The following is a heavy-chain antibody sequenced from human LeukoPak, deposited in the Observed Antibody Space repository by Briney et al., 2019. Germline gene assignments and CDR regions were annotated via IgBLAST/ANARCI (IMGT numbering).Heavy chain of an antibody. Sequence: PGRSLRLSCAASGFTFSSYAMHWVRQAPGQGLEWLSVISYDGSNKYYADSVKGRFTISRDTSKNTLYLQMNSLRAEDTAVYYCARDGSGDYVGDYWGQGTLVTVSS. D-gene: IGHD4-17*01. CDR1: GFTFSSYA. CDR3: ARDGSGDYVGDY. V-gene: IGHV3-30-3*01. CDR2: ISYDGSNK. J-gene: IGHJ4*02.